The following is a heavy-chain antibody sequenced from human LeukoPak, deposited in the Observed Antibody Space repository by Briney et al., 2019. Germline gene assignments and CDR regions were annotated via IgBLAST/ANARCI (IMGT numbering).Heavy chain of an antibody. D-gene: IGHD4-11*01. CDR1: GGSISSYY. V-gene: IGHV4-4*07. CDR2: IYTSGST. Sequence: PSETLSLTCTVSGGSISSYYWSWIRQPAGKGLEWIGRIYTSGSTNYNPSLKSRVTMSVDTSKNQFSLKLSSVAAADTAVYYCARDRFVDNYGILPFDYWGQGTLVTVSS. CDR3: ARDRFVDNYGILPFDY. J-gene: IGHJ4*02.